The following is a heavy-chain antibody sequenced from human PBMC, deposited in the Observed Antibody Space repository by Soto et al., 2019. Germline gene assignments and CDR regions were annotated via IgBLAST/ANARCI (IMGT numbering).Heavy chain of an antibody. CDR2: IYYSGST. Sequence: QVQLQESGPGLVKPSQTLSLTCTVSGGSISSGGYYWSWIRQHPGKGLEWIGYIYYSGSTYYNPSLKSRVTISVDTSKNQFSLKLSSVTAADTAVYYCARGVWVRGVMISSWFDPWGQGTLVTVSS. J-gene: IGHJ5*02. CDR1: GGSISSGGYY. D-gene: IGHD3-10*01. V-gene: IGHV4-31*03. CDR3: ARGVWVRGVMISSWFDP.